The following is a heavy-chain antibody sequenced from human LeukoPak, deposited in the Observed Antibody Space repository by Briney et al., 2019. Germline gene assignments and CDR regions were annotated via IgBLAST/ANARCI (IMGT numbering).Heavy chain of an antibody. CDR1: GFTFSSYG. J-gene: IGHJ4*02. CDR2: ISYDGSNK. CDR3: ARDLISGHYTFDY. D-gene: IGHD1-26*01. Sequence: GGSLRLSCAASGFTFSSYGMHWVRQAPGKGLEWVAVISYDGSNKYYADSVKGRFTISRDNAKNSLYLQMNSLRDEDTAVYYCARDLISGHYTFDYWGQGALVTVSS. V-gene: IGHV3-30*03.